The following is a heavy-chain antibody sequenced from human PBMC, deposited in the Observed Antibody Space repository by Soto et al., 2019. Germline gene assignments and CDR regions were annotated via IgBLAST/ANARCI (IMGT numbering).Heavy chain of an antibody. J-gene: IGHJ6*02. CDR3: ATYHLSSDYYRIDV. CDR1: GYTFTNYG. V-gene: IGHV1-18*01. Sequence: QVQLVQSGAEVKKPGASVKVSCKASGYTFTNYGISWVRQAPGQGLEWMGWISAYNGDTNYAQKLQGRVTMTTDTTTSTSYKERSSMKSDDTVVYYWATYHLSSDYYRIDVWGQGTTVTVSS. CDR2: ISAYNGDT. D-gene: IGHD2-15*01.